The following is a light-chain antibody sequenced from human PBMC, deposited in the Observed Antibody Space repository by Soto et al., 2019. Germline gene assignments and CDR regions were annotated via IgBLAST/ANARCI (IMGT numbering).Light chain of an antibody. V-gene: IGLV1-44*01. CDR2: NNN. Sequence: QSVLTQPPSVSGAPGQRVTISCSGSSSNIGSNNVSWSQQLPGTAPKLLIYNNNQRPSGVPDRFSGSKSGTSATLVISGLQSEDEADYYCAAWDNNLNALVFGGGTKVTVL. J-gene: IGLJ2*01. CDR1: SSNIGSNN. CDR3: AAWDNNLNALV.